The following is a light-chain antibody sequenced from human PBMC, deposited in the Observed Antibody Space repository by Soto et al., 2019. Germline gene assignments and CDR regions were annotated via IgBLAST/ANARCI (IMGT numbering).Light chain of an antibody. CDR1: SSNIAGNT. Sequence: QSVLTQPPSASGTPGQRFTISCSGSSSNIAGNTVNWYQQLPGTAPRLLIYINNQRPSGVPDRFSSSKSGTSASLAISGLQSEDEADYYCAAWDDSLNGPVFGGGTKVTVL. CDR3: AAWDDSLNGPV. CDR2: INN. J-gene: IGLJ2*01. V-gene: IGLV1-44*01.